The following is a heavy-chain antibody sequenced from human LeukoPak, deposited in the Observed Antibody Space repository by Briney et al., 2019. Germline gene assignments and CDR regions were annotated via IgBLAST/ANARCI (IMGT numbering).Heavy chain of an antibody. V-gene: IGHV1-69*02. CDR1: GGTFSSYT. D-gene: IGHD3-3*01. CDR2: IIPILGIA. Sequence: SVKVSCKASGGTFSSYTISWVRQAPGQGLEWMGRIIPILGIANYAQKFQGRVTITADKSTSTAYMELSSLRSEDTAVYYCAIHPYYDFWSGYIKLDYWGQGTLVTVPS. J-gene: IGHJ4*02. CDR3: AIHPYYDFWSGYIKLDY.